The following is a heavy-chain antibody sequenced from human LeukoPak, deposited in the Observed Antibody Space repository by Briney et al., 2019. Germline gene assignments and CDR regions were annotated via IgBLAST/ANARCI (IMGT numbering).Heavy chain of an antibody. D-gene: IGHD6-13*01. V-gene: IGHV1-69*05. J-gene: IGHJ1*01. Sequence: SVKVSCKASGGTFSSYAISWVRQAPGQGLEWMGGIIPIFGTANYAQKFQGRATITTDESTSTAYMELSSLRSEDTAVYYCARSGYSSSWHPIFQHWGQGTLVTVSS. CDR3: ARSGYSSSWHPIFQH. CDR1: GGTFSSYA. CDR2: IIPIFGTA.